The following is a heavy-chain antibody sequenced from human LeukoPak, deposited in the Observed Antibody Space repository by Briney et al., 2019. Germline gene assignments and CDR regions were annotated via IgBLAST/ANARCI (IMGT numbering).Heavy chain of an antibody. CDR3: ARLRDNWFDP. Sequence: SQTLSLTCTVSGGSISSGSYYWNWIRQPAGKGLEWIGRIYTSGSTNYNPSLKSRVTISVDTSKNQFSLKLSSVTAADTAVYYCARLRDNWFDPWGQGTLVTVSS. CDR1: GGSISSGSYY. CDR2: IYTSGST. J-gene: IGHJ5*02. V-gene: IGHV4-61*02.